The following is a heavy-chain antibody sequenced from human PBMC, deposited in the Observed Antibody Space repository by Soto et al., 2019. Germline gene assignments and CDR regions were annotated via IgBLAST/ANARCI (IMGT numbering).Heavy chain of an antibody. CDR1: GFTFSSYA. D-gene: IGHD5-18*01. CDR3: ARDMHSYGPPLYYYYYYGMDV. J-gene: IGHJ6*02. Sequence: PVGSLRLSCAASGFTFSSYAMHWVRQAPGKGLEWVAVISYDGSNKYYADSVKGRFTISRDNSKNTLYLQMNSLRAEDTAVYYCARDMHSYGPPLYYYYYYGMDVWGQGTTVTVSS. CDR2: ISYDGSNK. V-gene: IGHV3-30-3*01.